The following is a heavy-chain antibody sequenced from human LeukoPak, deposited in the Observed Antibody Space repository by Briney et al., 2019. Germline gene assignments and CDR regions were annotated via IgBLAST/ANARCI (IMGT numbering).Heavy chain of an antibody. CDR2: ISSDSNYK. J-gene: IGHJ4*02. D-gene: IGHD5-12*01. Sequence: GGSLRLSCAASGFTFSSYSMNWVRQAPGKGLEWVSCISSDSNYKNYADPVKGRFTISRDNANNSVYLQMNSLRAEDTAVYYCARGPSGYHNTGGQGTLVTVSS. CDR3: ARGPSGYHNT. V-gene: IGHV3-21*01. CDR1: GFTFSSYS.